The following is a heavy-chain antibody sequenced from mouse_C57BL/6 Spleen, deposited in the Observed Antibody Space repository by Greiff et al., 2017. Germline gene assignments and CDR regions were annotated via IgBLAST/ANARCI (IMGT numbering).Heavy chain of an antibody. V-gene: IGHV1-69*01. J-gene: IGHJ1*03. Sequence: QVQLQQPGAELVMPGASVKLSCKASGYTFTSYWMHWVKQRPAQGLEWIGEIDPSDSYTNYNQKFKGKSTLTVDKSSSTAYMQLSSLTSEDSAVYYCARSATLRYFEVWGTGTTVTVSS. CDR1: GYTFTSYW. CDR3: ARSATLRYFEV. CDR2: IDPSDSYT. D-gene: IGHD1-1*01.